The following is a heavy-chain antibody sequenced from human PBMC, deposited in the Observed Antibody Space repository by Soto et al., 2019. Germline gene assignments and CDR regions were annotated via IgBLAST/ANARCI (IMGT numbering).Heavy chain of an antibody. CDR3: ARDASMVRGVITAGWFDP. J-gene: IGHJ5*02. V-gene: IGHV3-33*01. Sequence: QVQLVESGGGVVQPGRSLRLSCAASGFTFSSYGLHWVRQAPGKGLEWVAVIWYDGSNKYYADSVKGRFTISRDNSKNTLYLQMNSLRAEDTAVYYCARDASMVRGVITAGWFDPWGQGTLVTVSS. CDR1: GFTFSSYG. CDR2: IWYDGSNK. D-gene: IGHD3-10*01.